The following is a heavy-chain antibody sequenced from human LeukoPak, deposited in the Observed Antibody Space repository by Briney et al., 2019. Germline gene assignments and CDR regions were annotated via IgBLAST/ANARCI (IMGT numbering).Heavy chain of an antibody. J-gene: IGHJ6*04. CDR2: IIPIFGTA. V-gene: IGHV1-69*13. D-gene: IGHD2-2*01. CDR1: GGTFSSYA. Sequence: SVKVSCKASGGTFSSYAISWVRQAPGQGLEWMGGIIPIFGTANYAQKFQGRVTITADESTSTAYMELSSLRSEDTAVYYCARGIPFDIVVVPAAPNYYYYGMDVWGKGTTVTVSS. CDR3: ARGIPFDIVVVPAAPNYYYYGMDV.